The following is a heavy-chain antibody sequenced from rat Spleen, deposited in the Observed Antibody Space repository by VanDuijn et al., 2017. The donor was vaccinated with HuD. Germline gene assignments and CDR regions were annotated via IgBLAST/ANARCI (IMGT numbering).Heavy chain of an antibody. D-gene: IGHD1-4*01. V-gene: IGHV2-43*01. Sequence: QVQLKESGPGLVQPSQTLSLTCTVSGFSLTNFHVTWVRQPPGKGLEWVGVIWAGGSTAYNSLLKSRLSISRDTSKSQVFLKMNSLQTEDTATYFCIRESLPGFNSHWFLYWGQGTLVTVSS. CDR1: GFSLTNFH. J-gene: IGHJ3*01. CDR2: IWAGGST. CDR3: IRESLPGFNSHWFLY.